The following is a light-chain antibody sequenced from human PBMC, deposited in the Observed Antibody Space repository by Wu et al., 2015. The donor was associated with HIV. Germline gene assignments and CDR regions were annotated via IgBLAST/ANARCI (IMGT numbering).Light chain of an antibody. CDR2: KAS. Sequence: DIQMTQSPSTLSASVGDRVTITCRASQSISSWLAWYQQKPGKGPKLLIYKASSLESGSHQGSAAVDPGQNSLSPSAACSLIDFATYYCQQYNSYSVTFGGGTKVEIK. V-gene: IGKV1-5*03. J-gene: IGKJ4*01. CDR1: QSISSW. CDR3: QQYNSYSVT.